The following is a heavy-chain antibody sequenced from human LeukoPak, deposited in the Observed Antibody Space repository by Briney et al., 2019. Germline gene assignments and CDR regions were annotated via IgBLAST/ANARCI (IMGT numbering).Heavy chain of an antibody. J-gene: IGHJ4*02. V-gene: IGHV4-59*08. CDR1: GGSISSYY. CDR2: IYYSGST. CDR3: ARLIRIVGATRDTYYFDY. D-gene: IGHD1-26*01. Sequence: SETLSLTCTVSGGSISSYYWSWIRQPPGKGLEWIGYIYYSGSTSYNPSLKSRVTISVDTSKNQFSLKLSSVTAADTAVYYCARLIRIVGATRDTYYFDYWGQGTLVTVSS.